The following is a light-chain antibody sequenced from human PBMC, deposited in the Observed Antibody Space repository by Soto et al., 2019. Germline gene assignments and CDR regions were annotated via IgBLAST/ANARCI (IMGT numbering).Light chain of an antibody. Sequence: QAVVTQPPSVSGAPGQRVTISCTGSSSNIGAGYDVHWYQQLPGTAPKLLIYGNSIRPSGVPDRFSGSKSDTSASLAITGLQAEDEADYYCQSYDSSLSALFGGGTKVTVL. J-gene: IGLJ2*01. CDR2: GNS. CDR3: QSYDSSLSAL. CDR1: SSNIGAGYD. V-gene: IGLV1-40*01.